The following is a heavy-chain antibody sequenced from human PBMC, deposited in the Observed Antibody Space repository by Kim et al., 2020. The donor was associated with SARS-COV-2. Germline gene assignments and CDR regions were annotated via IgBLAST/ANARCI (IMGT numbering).Heavy chain of an antibody. CDR3: ARDRSWMRQQFVHDFDY. CDR2: ISYDGSIE. D-gene: IGHD6-13*01. CDR1: GFTFTNYA. Sequence: GGSLRLSCVASGFTFTNYAMHWVRQAPGKGLESVAIISYDGSIEYYADSVKGRFTISRDISKNTVFLQMNSLRTEDTAVYFCARDRSWMRQQFVHDFDYWGQGTLVTVSS. V-gene: IGHV3-30-3*01. J-gene: IGHJ4*02.